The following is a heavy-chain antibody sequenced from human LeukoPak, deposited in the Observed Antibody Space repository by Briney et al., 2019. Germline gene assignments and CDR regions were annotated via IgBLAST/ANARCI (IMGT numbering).Heavy chain of an antibody. V-gene: IGHV4-31*03. Sequence: SETLSLTCTVSGGSISSGGYYWSWIRQHAGKGLEWIGYIYYSGSTYYNPSLKSRVTISVDTSKNQFSLKLSSVTAADTAVYYCARDLAGTSDYWGQGTLVTVSS. CDR1: GGSISSGGYY. J-gene: IGHJ4*02. CDR2: IYYSGST. CDR3: ARDLAGTSDY. D-gene: IGHD6-19*01.